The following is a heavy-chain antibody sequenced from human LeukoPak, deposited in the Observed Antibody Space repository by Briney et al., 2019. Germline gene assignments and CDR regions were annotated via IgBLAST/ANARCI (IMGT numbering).Heavy chain of an antibody. CDR3: AKPLGDYGDYEVFDY. CDR1: GFTFSSYA. D-gene: IGHD4-17*01. CDR2: ISGSGGST. J-gene: IGHJ4*02. V-gene: IGHV3-23*01. Sequence: GGSLRLSCAASGFTFSSYAMSWVRQAPGKGLEWVSAISGSGGSTYYADSVKGRFTISRDNSKNTLYLQMNSLRAEDTAVYYCAKPLGDYGDYEVFDYRGKGTLVTVSS.